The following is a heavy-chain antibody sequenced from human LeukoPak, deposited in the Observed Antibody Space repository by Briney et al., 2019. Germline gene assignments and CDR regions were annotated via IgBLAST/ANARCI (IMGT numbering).Heavy chain of an antibody. CDR1: GFTVSSSY. Sequence: PGGSLRLSCAASGFTVSSSYMNWVRQAPGKGLEWVSVIYSGGSTYYADSVKGRFTISRDNSKNTLYLQMNSLRAEDTAVYYCTTGYARARHDHYWGQGTLVIVSA. CDR3: TTGYARARHDHY. J-gene: IGHJ4*02. V-gene: IGHV3-53*01. D-gene: IGHD2-2*01. CDR2: IYSGGST.